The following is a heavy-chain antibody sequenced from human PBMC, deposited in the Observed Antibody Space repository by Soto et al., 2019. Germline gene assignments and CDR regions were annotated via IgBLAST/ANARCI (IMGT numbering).Heavy chain of an antibody. V-gene: IGHV4-34*01. CDR1: GGSFSGYI. Sequence: QVQLQQSGAGLLKPSETLSLTCDVYGGSFSGYIWTWIRQTPGKGLQWIGQINHSGSANYNPSLKSRVTITGHTSNSQFSLELNSVTAADTAVYYCARGLISGSHYSGGWYYFDSWGQGTQVTVSS. D-gene: IGHD1-26*01. CDR2: INHSGSA. CDR3: ARGLISGSHYSGGWYYFDS. J-gene: IGHJ4*02.